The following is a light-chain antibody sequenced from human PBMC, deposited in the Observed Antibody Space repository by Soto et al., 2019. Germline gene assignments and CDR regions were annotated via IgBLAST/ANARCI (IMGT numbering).Light chain of an antibody. CDR1: QSVSSN. CDR3: QQRSNWPLT. V-gene: IGKV3-11*01. J-gene: IGKJ3*01. Sequence: EIVLTQSPATLSLSPGERATLSCRASQSVSSNLAWYQQKPGQAPRLLIYDASNRATGIPARFSGSGSGTDFTLTISSLEPEDFAVYYCQQRSNWPLTFGPGTKVD. CDR2: DAS.